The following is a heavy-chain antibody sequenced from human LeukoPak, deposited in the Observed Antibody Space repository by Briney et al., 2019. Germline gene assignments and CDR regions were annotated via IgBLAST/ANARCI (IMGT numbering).Heavy chain of an antibody. CDR1: GFTFDDYA. D-gene: IGHD3-10*01. CDR3: AKDLFPSLLWSYNWFDP. CDR2: ISWNSGSI. Sequence: GRSLRLSCAASGFTFDDYAMHWVRQAPGKGLEWVSGISWNSGSIGYAGSVKGRFTISRDNAKNSLYLQMNSLRAEDTALYYCAKDLFPSLLWSYNWFDPWGQGTLVTVSS. J-gene: IGHJ5*02. V-gene: IGHV3-9*01.